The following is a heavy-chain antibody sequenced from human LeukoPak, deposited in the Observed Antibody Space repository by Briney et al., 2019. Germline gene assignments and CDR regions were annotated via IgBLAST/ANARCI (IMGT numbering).Heavy chain of an antibody. CDR1: GYTFTDYY. Sequence: GASVKVSCKASGYTFTDYYMHCVRQAPGQRLECMGWINPKSGGTNYAQKFQVRVTMTRDTSISTAYMELTSLRSDDTAVYYCARETKYYYMDVWGKGTTVTVSS. CDR3: ARETKYYYMDV. J-gene: IGHJ6*03. CDR2: INPKSGGT. V-gene: IGHV1-2*02.